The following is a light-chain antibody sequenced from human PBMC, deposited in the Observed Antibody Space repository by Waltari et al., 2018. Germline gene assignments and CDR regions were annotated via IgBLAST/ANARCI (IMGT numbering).Light chain of an antibody. J-gene: IGKJ4*01. CDR1: QSVLHSSNNRDQ. V-gene: IGKV4-1*01. CDR3: QQCSTTPLT. Sequence: DIVMTQSPDSLAVSLGERATINCKSSQSVLHSSNNRDQLAWYQQKPGQPPTLLISWASTRESGGTDRFRASGSGTDFTLTISSLQVEDVAVYYCQQCSTTPLTFGGGTKVEIK. CDR2: WAS.